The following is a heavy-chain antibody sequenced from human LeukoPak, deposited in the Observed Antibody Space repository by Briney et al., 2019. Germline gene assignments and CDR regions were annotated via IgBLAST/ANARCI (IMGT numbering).Heavy chain of an antibody. Sequence: ASVKVSCKASGYTFTGPYMHWVQQAPGQGLEWMGWINPNNGGTNYAQKFQGRVTMTRDTSISTAYMELSRLRSDDTAVYYCARGYALYSGRYIDFDYWGQGTLVTVSS. CDR3: ARGYALYSGRYIDFDY. CDR1: GYTFTGPY. J-gene: IGHJ4*02. V-gene: IGHV1-2*02. D-gene: IGHD1-26*01. CDR2: INPNNGGT.